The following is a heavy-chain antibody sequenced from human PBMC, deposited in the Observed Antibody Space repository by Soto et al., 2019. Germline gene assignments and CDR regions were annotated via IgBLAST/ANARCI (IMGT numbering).Heavy chain of an antibody. D-gene: IGHD3-22*01. CDR1: GFTFSSYA. V-gene: IGHV3-23*01. CDR2: ISGSGCST. J-gene: IGHJ4*02. CDR3: AKGYPRLKYDISSWGY. Sequence: PGGSLRLSCAASGFTFSSYAMSWVRQAPGKGLEWVSAISGSGCSTYYADSVKGRFTSSRDNSKNTLSLQMNSLRAEDTATYYCAKGYPRLKYDISSWGYWGQGTLVTVSS.